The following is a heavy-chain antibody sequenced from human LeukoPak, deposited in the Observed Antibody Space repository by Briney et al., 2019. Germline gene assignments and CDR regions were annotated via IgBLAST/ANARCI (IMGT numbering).Heavy chain of an antibody. CDR3: ARGPIAVAGLPFDY. Sequence: ASVKVSCKASGYTFTSYAMHWVRPAPGQRLEWMGWFNAGNGNTKYSQKFQGRVTITRDTSASTAYMELSSLRSEDTAVYYCARGPIAVAGLPFDYWGQGTLVTVSS. CDR2: FNAGNGNT. D-gene: IGHD6-19*01. CDR1: GYTFTSYA. V-gene: IGHV1-3*01. J-gene: IGHJ4*02.